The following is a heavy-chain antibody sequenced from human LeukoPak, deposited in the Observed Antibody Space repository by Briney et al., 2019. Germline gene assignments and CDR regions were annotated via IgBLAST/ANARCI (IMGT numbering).Heavy chain of an antibody. CDR3: ARERDEGFAY. CDR2: FGTRSSSI. D-gene: IGHD5-24*01. J-gene: IGHJ4*02. CDR1: GFTFSSHS. V-gene: IGHV3-21*01. Sequence: GGSLRLSCAASGFTFSSHSMNWVRNAPGRGLEWVSSFGTRSSSIYYADSVKGRFTISRDNARNSSYLQMNSLKAEDTAVYYCARERDEGFAYWGQGTLVTVSS.